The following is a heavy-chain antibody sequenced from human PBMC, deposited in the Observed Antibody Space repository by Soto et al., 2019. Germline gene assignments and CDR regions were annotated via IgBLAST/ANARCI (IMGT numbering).Heavy chain of an antibody. CDR1: GYNFRHYY. CDR3: ARHRYCSSTSCYMAGYYGMDV. J-gene: IGHJ6*02. Sequence: GESLKISCQGSGYNFRHYYIAWVRQMPGKGLEWMGIIYPGDSDTRYSPSFQGQVTISADKSISTAYLQWSSLKASDTAMYYCARHRYCSSTSCYMAGYYGMDVWGQGTTVTVSS. V-gene: IGHV5-51*01. CDR2: IYPGDSDT. D-gene: IGHD2-2*02.